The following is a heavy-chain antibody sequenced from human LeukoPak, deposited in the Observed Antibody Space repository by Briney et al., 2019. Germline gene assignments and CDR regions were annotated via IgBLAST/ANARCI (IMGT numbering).Heavy chain of an antibody. CDR2: IIPIFGTA. V-gene: IGHV1-69*13. J-gene: IGHJ4*02. D-gene: IGHD2-2*01. CDR1: GGTFSSYA. Sequence: SVKVSCKASGGTFSSYAISWVRQAPGQGLEWMGGIIPIFGTANYAQKFQGRVTITADESTSTAYVELSSLRSEDTAVYYCARDPPRYCSSTSCPDYFDYWGQGTLVTVSS. CDR3: ARDPPRYCSSTSCPDYFDY.